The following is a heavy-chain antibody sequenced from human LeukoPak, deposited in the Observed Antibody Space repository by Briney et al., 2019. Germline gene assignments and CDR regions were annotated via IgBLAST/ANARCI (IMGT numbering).Heavy chain of an antibody. CDR2: IYYSGST. J-gene: IGHJ4*02. CDR1: GGSISSTSDY. CDR3: ARDTFSRAADYYDSR. D-gene: IGHD3-22*01. Sequence: SETLSLTCTVSGGSISSTSDYWGWIRQPPGKGLEWIGNIYYSGSTYYSPSLKSRVTISVDTSKNQFSLKLNSVTAADTAVYYCARDTFSRAADYYDSRWGQGTLVTVSS. V-gene: IGHV4-39*07.